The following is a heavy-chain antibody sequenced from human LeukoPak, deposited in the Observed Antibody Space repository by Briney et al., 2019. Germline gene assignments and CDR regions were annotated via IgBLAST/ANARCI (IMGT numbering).Heavy chain of an antibody. Sequence: GASVTVSCKPSGYTFTSYGIIWVRQAPGQGLEWMGWISAYNGNRNYAQKLQGRVTMTTDTSTSTAYMELRSLRSDDTAVYYCARGGPGWDSSSWYNYWGQGTLVTVSS. CDR3: ARGGPGWDSSSWYNY. V-gene: IGHV1-18*01. D-gene: IGHD6-13*01. CDR1: GYTFTSYG. CDR2: ISAYNGNR. J-gene: IGHJ4*02.